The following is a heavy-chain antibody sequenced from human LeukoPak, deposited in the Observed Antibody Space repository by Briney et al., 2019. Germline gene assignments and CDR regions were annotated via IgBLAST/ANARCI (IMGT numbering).Heavy chain of an antibody. Sequence: SETLSPTCTVSGGSISSGSYYWSWIRQPAGKGLEWIGRIYTSGSTNYNPSLKSRVTISVDTSKNQFSLKLSSVTAADTAVYYCARVRARRTISGFYYYYYMDVWGKGTTVTISS. D-gene: IGHD3-9*01. CDR3: ARVRARRTISGFYYYYYMDV. CDR1: GGSISSGSYY. V-gene: IGHV4-61*02. J-gene: IGHJ6*03. CDR2: IYTSGST.